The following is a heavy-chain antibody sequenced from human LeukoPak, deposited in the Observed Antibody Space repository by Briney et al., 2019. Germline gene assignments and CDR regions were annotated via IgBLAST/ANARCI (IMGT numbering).Heavy chain of an antibody. D-gene: IGHD2-2*01. V-gene: IGHV3-9*01. CDR2: ISWNSGSI. CDR3: AKEYCSSTSCYAAFDY. J-gene: IGHJ4*02. CDR1: GFTFDDYA. Sequence: GGSLRLSCAASGFTFDDYAMHWVRQAPGKGLEWVSGISWNSGSIGYADSVKGRFTISRDNAKNSLYLQMNSLRAEDTALYYCAKEYCSSTSCYAAFDYWGQGTLVTVSS.